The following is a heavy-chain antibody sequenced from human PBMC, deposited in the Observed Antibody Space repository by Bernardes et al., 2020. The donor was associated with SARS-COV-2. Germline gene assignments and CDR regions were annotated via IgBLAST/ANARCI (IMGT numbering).Heavy chain of an antibody. CDR2: ISGSSSTI. D-gene: IGHD1-20*01. J-gene: IGHJ4*02. V-gene: IGHV3-48*01. CDR1: GFTLSSHS. CDR3: ARERRFYNWNYMDY. Sequence: GGSLRLSCAASGFTLSSHSMNWVRQAPGKGLEWVSYISGSSSTIYYADSVRGRFTISRDNADNSLYLQMTGLRADDTAVYYCARERRFYNWNYMDYWGQGTLVTVSS.